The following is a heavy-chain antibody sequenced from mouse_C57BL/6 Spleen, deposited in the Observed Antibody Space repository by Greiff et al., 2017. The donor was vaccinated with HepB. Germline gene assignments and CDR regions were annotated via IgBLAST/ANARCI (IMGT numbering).Heavy chain of an antibody. CDR1: GYSITSGYY. J-gene: IGHJ2*01. CDR2: ISYDGSN. V-gene: IGHV3-6*01. Sequence: ESGPGLVKPSQSLSLTCSVTGYSITSGYYWNWIRQFPGNKLEWMGYISYDGSNNYNPSLKNRISITRDTSKNQFFLKLNSVTTEDTATYYCARDGSFTIDYWGQGTTLTVSS. CDR3: ARDGSFTIDY.